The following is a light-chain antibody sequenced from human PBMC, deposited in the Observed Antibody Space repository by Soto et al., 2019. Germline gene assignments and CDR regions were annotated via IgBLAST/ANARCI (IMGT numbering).Light chain of an antibody. J-gene: IGKJ1*01. V-gene: IGKV1-39*01. CDR3: QQSYSTPRT. CDR1: QSISSY. Sequence: DIQMTQSPSSLSASVGDRVTITCRASQSISSYLNWYQQKPGKAPKLLIYAASTLQSGVPPRFSGSRSGKDFTLTISSLQPEDFATYYCQQSYSTPRTFGQGTKV. CDR2: AAS.